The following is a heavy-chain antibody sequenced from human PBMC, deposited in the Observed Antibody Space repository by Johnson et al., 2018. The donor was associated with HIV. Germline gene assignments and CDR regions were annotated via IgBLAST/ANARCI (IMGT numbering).Heavy chain of an antibody. Sequence: EVQLVESGGGLVQPGGSLRLSCAASGFSVSSNYMTWVRQAPGKGLEWVSVIYSGGTTWYADSVKGRFTISRDNSRDTVHLQMNSLRSEDTALYYCASRGREIVAAGILGAFDIWGQGTMVTVSS. CDR1: GFSVSSNY. CDR3: ASRGREIVAAGILGAFDI. D-gene: IGHD6-13*01. V-gene: IGHV3-66*02. CDR2: IYSGGTT. J-gene: IGHJ3*02.